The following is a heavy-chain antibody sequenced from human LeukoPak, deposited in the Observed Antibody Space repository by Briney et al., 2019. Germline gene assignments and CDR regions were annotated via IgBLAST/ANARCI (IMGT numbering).Heavy chain of an antibody. CDR1: GFTFSSYW. V-gene: IGHV3-74*01. D-gene: IGHD3-10*01. J-gene: IGHJ4*02. Sequence: GSLRLSCAASGFTFSSYWTHWVRQAPGKGLVWVSRINGDGSSTSYADSVKGRFTISRDNAKNTLYLQMNSLRAEDTAVYYCARDPYNSGSFWGQGTLVTVSS. CDR2: INGDGSST. CDR3: ARDPYNSGSF.